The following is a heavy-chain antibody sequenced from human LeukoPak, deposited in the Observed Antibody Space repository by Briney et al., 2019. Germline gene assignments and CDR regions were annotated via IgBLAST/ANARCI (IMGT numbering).Heavy chain of an antibody. Sequence: SSVKVTCKVSGGTFSSYAISWVRQAPGQGLEWMGGIIPIFGTANYAQKFQGRVTITADESTSTAYMELSSLRSEDTAVYYCARMRGYSGYDYYYYYYMDVWGKGTTVTVSS. CDR1: GGTFSSYA. V-gene: IGHV1-69*01. CDR2: IIPIFGTA. CDR3: ARMRGYSGYDYYYYYYMDV. J-gene: IGHJ6*03. D-gene: IGHD5-12*01.